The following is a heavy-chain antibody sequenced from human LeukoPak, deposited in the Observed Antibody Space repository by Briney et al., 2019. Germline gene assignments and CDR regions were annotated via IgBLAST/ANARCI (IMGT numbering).Heavy chain of an antibody. J-gene: IGHJ4*02. CDR3: AKDRVPYYDSSGYYSY. V-gene: IGHV3-23*01. Sequence: GGPLRLSCAASGFTFSSYAMSWVRQAPGKGLEWVSAISGSGGSTYYADSVKGRFTISRDNSKNTLYLQMNSLRAEDTAVYYCAKDRVPYYDSSGYYSYWGQGTLVTVS. CDR1: GFTFSSYA. CDR2: ISGSGGST. D-gene: IGHD3-22*01.